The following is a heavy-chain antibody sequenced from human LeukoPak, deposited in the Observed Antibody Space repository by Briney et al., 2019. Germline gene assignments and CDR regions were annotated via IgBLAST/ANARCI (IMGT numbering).Heavy chain of an antibody. V-gene: IGHV3-30*18. J-gene: IGHJ6*03. CDR1: GLTFSSYG. CDR2: ISYDGSNK. Sequence: GGSLRLSCAASGLTFSSYGMHWVRQAPGKGLEWVAIISYDGSNKYYADSVKGRFTISRDNSKNTLFLQMSSLRVEDTAVYYCAKHPGDFTGIVTYYYMDVWGKGTTVTVSS. D-gene: IGHD1-26*01. CDR3: AKHPGDFTGIVTYYYMDV.